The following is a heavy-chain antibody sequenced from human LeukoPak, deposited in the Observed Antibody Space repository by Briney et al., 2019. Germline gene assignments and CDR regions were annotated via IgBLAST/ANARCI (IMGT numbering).Heavy chain of an antibody. J-gene: IGHJ4*02. Sequence: GRSLRLSCAASGFTFDDYAMHWVRHAPGKGLEWVSGISWNSGSIGYADSVKGRFTISRDNAKNSLYLQMNSLRAEDTALYYCAKDIGDYGDYGGLDYWGQGTLVTVSS. V-gene: IGHV3-9*01. CDR2: ISWNSGSI. D-gene: IGHD4-17*01. CDR1: GFTFDDYA. CDR3: AKDIGDYGDYGGLDY.